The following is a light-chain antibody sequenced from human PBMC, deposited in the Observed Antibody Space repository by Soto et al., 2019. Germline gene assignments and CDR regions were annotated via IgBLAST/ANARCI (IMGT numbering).Light chain of an antibody. J-gene: IGKJ4*01. CDR3: QQFAKLIT. CDR2: DAS. Sequence: EIVLTQSPATLSLSPGERATLSCGASQSSTNNFLAWYQQRPGLAPRLLIYDASNRAAGIPDRFSGSGSGTDFTLTISRLEPEDFAVYYCQQFAKLITVGGGTKVEI. CDR1: QSSTNNF. V-gene: IGKV3D-20*01.